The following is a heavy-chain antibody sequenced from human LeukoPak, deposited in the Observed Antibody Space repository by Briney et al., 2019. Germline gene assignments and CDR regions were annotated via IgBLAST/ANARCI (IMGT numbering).Heavy chain of an antibody. CDR2: ISSNGGST. CDR3: ARVTITMVRGAHYYYYYMDV. D-gene: IGHD3-10*01. V-gene: IGHV3-64*01. CDR1: GFTFSSYE. Sequence: GGSLRLSCAASGFTFSSYEMNWVRQAPGKGLEYVSAISSNGGSTYYANSVKGRFTISRDNSKNTLYLQMGSLRAEDMAVYYCARVTITMVRGAHYYYYYMDVWGKGTTVTVSS. J-gene: IGHJ6*03.